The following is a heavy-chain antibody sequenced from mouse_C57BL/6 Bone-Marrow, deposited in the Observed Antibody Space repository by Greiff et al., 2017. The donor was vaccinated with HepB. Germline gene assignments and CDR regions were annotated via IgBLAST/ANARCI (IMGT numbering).Heavy chain of an antibody. D-gene: IGHD2-12*01. Sequence: VQLVESGPGLVAPSQSLSITCTVSGFSLTSYGVHWVRQPPGKGLEWLVVIWSDGSTTYNSALKSRLSIRKDNSKSQVFLKMNSLQTDDTSRYYGARQGGIECRAMDYWGQGTSVTVSS. CDR3: ARQGGIECRAMDY. CDR1: GFSLTSYG. J-gene: IGHJ4*01. CDR2: IWSDGST. V-gene: IGHV2-6-1*01.